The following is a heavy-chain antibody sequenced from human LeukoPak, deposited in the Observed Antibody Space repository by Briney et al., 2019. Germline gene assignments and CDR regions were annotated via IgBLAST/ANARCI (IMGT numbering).Heavy chain of an antibody. J-gene: IGHJ4*02. CDR1: GFTFSSYA. V-gene: IGHV3-23*01. CDR3: ARDGPRRYSSGWYNY. D-gene: IGHD6-19*01. Sequence: GGSLRLSCAASGFTFSSYAMSWVRQAPGKGLEWVSAISGSGGSTYYADSVKGRFTISRDNSKNTLYLQMNSLRAEDTAVYYCARDGPRRYSSGWYNYWGQGTLVTVSS. CDR2: ISGSGGST.